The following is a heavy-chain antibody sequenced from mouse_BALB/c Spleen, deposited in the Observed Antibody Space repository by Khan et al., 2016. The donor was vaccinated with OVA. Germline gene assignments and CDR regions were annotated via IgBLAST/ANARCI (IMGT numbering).Heavy chain of an antibody. CDR1: GYTFSSYW. CDR2: INPTSGYT. Sequence: QMQLEESGAEQAKPGASVKMSCKTSGYTFSSYWMHWVKQRPGQGLEWIGYINPTSGYTEYNEKFKDKATLSADKSSSTAYMQLTSLTSEDSAVYYCARDRFDYWGQGTTLTVSS. J-gene: IGHJ2*01. V-gene: IGHV1-7*01. CDR3: ARDRFDY.